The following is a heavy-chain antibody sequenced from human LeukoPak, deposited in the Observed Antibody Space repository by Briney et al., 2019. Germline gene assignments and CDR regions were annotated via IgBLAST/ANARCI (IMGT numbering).Heavy chain of an antibody. J-gene: IGHJ4*02. D-gene: IGHD6-13*01. Sequence: HPGGSLRLSCAASGFTFSNSWMNWVRQAPGKGLVWVSRINTDGSITSYADSVKGRFTISRDNAKNTLYLQMNSLRAEDTAVYYCARERGPYSSSWGFDYWGQGAPVTASS. V-gene: IGHV3-74*01. CDR2: INTDGSIT. CDR1: GFTFSNSW. CDR3: ARERGPYSSSWGFDY.